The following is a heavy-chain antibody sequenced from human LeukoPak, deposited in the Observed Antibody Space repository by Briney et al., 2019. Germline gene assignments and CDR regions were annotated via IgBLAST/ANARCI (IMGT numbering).Heavy chain of an antibody. Sequence: SETLSLTCTVSGGSISSYYWTWLRHPPGKGLEWGGYISYSGNTNHNPSLKSRVTMSVDTSKSQFSLKLSSVTAADTAVYYCACLSSNGRRAFDIWGQGTMVTVSS. CDR1: GGSISSYY. CDR2: ISYSGNT. D-gene: IGHD2-8*01. V-gene: IGHV4-59*08. CDR3: ACLSSNGRRAFDI. J-gene: IGHJ3*02.